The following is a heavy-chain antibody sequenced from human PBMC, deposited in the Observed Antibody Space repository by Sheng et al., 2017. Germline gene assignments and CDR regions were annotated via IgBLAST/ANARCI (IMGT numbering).Heavy chain of an antibody. CDR3: ARRSDSNIYKDAFDT. J-gene: IGHJ3*02. D-gene: IGHD4-4*01. CDR2: LIPILGVA. Sequence: QVQLVQSGAEVKKPGSSVKVSCKASGDTFSNFEISWVRQAPGQGLEWMGGLIPILGVANYAQKFQGRVTITADTSTNTSYMELSNLTSDDTAVYYCARRSDSNIYKDAFDTWGQGTVVAVSS. V-gene: IGHV1-69*10. CDR1: GDTFSNFE.